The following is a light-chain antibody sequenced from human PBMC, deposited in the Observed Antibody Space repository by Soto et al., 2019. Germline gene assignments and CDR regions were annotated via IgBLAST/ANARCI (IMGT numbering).Light chain of an antibody. J-gene: IGLJ2*01. V-gene: IGLV2-14*01. CDR2: GVS. CDR3: SSYTTASTYIT. CDR1: SSDVGAYNY. Sequence: QSVLTQPASVSGSPRQSITISCTGTSSDVGAYNYVSWYQQHPGKAPKLIIYGVSNRPSGVSNRFSGSKSGNTASLTISGLQAEDEAHYYCSSYTTASTYITLGGGTKLTVL.